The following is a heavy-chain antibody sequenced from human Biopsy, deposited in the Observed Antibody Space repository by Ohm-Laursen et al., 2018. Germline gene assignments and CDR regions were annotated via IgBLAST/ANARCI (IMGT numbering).Heavy chain of an antibody. J-gene: IGHJ5*02. CDR3: TRGGYYYDSLAYYYWFDP. Sequence: ASVKVSCKASGGTFSSSAITWVRQAPGQGLEWMGWINAKTGDTNYAQKFQGRVTMTRDTSISTAYVDLSSLRSDDTAVYYCTRGGYYYDSLAYYYWFDPWGQGTLVTVSS. CDR2: INAKTGDT. V-gene: IGHV1-2*02. CDR1: GGTFSSSA. D-gene: IGHD3-22*01.